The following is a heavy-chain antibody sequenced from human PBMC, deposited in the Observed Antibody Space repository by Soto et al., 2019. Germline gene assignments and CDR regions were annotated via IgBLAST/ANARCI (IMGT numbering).Heavy chain of an antibody. D-gene: IGHD2-2*01. CDR2: ISGSGGTT. CDR1: GFTFNSYA. J-gene: IGHJ4*02. Sequence: EVQLLESGGGLVQPGGSLRLSCAASGFTFNSYAMNWVRQAPGKGLEWVSIISGSGGTTYYTDSVKGRFTISRDNSKNTLYLQMSSLRAEDTAVYYCVEGSDCSSFSCFARVDYWGQGTLVTVS. V-gene: IGHV3-23*01. CDR3: VEGSDCSSFSCFARVDY.